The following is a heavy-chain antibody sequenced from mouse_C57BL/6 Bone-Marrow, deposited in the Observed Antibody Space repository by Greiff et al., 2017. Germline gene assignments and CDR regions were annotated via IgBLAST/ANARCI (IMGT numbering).Heavy chain of an antibody. Sequence: QVQLQQSGAELVRPGTSVKMSCKASGYTFTNYWIGWAKQRPGHGLEWIGDIYPGGGYTKYNEKFKGKATLTADKSSSTAYMQFSSLTSEDSAFYYCARHDYDPWFAYWGQGTLVTVSA. CDR3: ARHDYDPWFAY. J-gene: IGHJ3*01. V-gene: IGHV1-63*01. D-gene: IGHD2-4*01. CDR1: GYTFTNYW. CDR2: IYPGGGYT.